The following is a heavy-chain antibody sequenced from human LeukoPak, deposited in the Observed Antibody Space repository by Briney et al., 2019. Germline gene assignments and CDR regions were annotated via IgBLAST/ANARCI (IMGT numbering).Heavy chain of an antibody. CDR3: ARGILAVAGTC. D-gene: IGHD6-19*01. CDR2: ISSSSSTI. V-gene: IGHV3-48*01. J-gene: IGHJ4*02. Sequence: GGSLRLSCAASGFTFSSYSMNWVRQAPGEGLEWVSYISSSSSTIYYADSVKGRFTISRDNAKNSLYLQMNSLRAEDTAVYYCARGILAVAGTCWGQGTLVTVSS. CDR1: GFTFSSYS.